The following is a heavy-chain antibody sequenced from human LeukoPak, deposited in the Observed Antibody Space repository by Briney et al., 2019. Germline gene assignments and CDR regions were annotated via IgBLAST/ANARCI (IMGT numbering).Heavy chain of an antibody. CDR3: ARDGDATMVRVRDY. D-gene: IGHD3-10*01. V-gene: IGHV3-7*03. J-gene: IGHJ4*02. CDR1: GFTFNSYW. CDR2: MNQDGSEK. Sequence: GGSLRLSCAASGFTFNSYWMSWVRQAPGKGLEWVANMNQDGSEKYYVESVRGRFTISRDNAKNSLYLQMNSLRAEDTAVYYSARDGDATMVRVRDYWGQGTLVTVSS.